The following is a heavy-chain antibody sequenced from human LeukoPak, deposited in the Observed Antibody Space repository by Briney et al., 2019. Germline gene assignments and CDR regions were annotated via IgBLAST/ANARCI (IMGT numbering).Heavy chain of an antibody. CDR1: GGSISRFY. CDR3: AKEAAYYNSGSRPIDS. CDR2: IYNSGST. Sequence: SETLSLTCTVSGGSISRFYWSWIRQPPGKGLQWIGYIYNSGSTRYNPSLKSRLTISVDASKNQFSLKLSSVTAADTAIYYCAKEAAYYNSGSRPIDSWGQGTLVTVSS. J-gene: IGHJ4*02. V-gene: IGHV4-59*01. D-gene: IGHD3-10*01.